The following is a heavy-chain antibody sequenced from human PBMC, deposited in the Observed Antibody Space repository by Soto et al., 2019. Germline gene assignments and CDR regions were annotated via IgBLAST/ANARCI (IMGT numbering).Heavy chain of an antibody. CDR3: ARCPVETASCDL. D-gene: IGHD2-15*01. J-gene: IGHJ4*02. V-gene: IGHV4-30-4*01. Sequence: SETLSLTCTVSDGSISTNDYYWSWYGQPPGKGLEWIGYIYYSGSTYYSPSLKRRGTITLDTPKNQFSLRLTSVTAADTAAYYCARCPVETASCDLWVQVTLVAVSS. CDR2: IYYSGST. CDR1: DGSISTNDYY.